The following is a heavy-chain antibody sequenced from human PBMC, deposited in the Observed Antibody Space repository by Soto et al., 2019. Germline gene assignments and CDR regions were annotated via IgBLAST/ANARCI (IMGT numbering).Heavy chain of an antibody. CDR2: ISYDGSNK. CDR3: ARGVAYSSSSWAESDY. V-gene: IGHV3-30-3*01. J-gene: IGHJ4*02. D-gene: IGHD6-6*01. Sequence: QVQLVESGGGVVQPGRSLRLSCAASGFTFSSYAMHWVRQAPGKGLEWVAVISYDGSNKYYADSVKGRFTISRDNSKNRLYLQMNSLKAEDTAVYYCARGVAYSSSSWAESDYWGQGTLVTVSS. CDR1: GFTFSSYA.